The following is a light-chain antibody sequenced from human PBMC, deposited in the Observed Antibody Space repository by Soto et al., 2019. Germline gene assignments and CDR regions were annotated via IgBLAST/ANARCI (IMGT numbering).Light chain of an antibody. CDR1: SSDVGGYNY. CDR3: SSYTGSETWV. Sequence: QSALTQPASVSGSPGQSITISCTGTSSDVGGYNYVSWYQQHPGKAPKVMIYEVSNRPSGVANRFSGSKSGNTASLTISGLQAEDEADYYCSSYTGSETWVFGGGTKVTVL. J-gene: IGLJ3*02. CDR2: EVS. V-gene: IGLV2-14*01.